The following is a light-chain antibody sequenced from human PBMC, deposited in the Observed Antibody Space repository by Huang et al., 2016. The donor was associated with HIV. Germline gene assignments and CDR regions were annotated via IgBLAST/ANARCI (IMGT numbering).Light chain of an antibody. CDR3: QQCDKVRFT. CDR1: QDISNY. V-gene: IGKV1-33*01. CDR2: DTS. J-gene: IGKJ3*01. Sequence: DIQMTQSPSSLSASVGDRVTIKCQARQDISNYLNWYQQNPGKAPSLLIYDTSNLEAGVPSRCNGSGSGTGFTVTISSLQPGDTATYYCQQCDKVRFTFGRGTKVGI.